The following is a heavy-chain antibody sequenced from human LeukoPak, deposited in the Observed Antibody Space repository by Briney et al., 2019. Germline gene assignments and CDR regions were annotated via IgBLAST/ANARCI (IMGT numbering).Heavy chain of an antibody. Sequence: SETLSLTCSVSGASISSYYWSWIRQPPGKGLEWIGEINHSGSTNYNPSLKSRVTISVDTSKNQFSLKLSSVTAADTAVYYCARGKTKKPGPNYYYYYMDVWGKGTTVTVSS. D-gene: IGHD1-14*01. J-gene: IGHJ6*03. V-gene: IGHV4-34*01. CDR3: ARGKTKKPGPNYYYYYMDV. CDR2: INHSGST. CDR1: GASISSYY.